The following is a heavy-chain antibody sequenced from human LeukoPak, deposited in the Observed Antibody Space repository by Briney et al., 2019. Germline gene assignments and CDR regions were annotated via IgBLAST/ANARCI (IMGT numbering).Heavy chain of an antibody. Sequence: SVKVSCKASGGSLSSYGISWVRQAPGQGLEWMGVVLPIFGITNYAQRFQGRVTITADESRSTAYMELSSLTSDDTAVYYCARDLLPMTKAGVVNDWGQGSLVIVSA. CDR3: ARDLLPMTKAGVVND. CDR2: VLPIFGIT. V-gene: IGHV1-69*13. D-gene: IGHD3-3*01. J-gene: IGHJ4*02. CDR1: GGSLSSYG.